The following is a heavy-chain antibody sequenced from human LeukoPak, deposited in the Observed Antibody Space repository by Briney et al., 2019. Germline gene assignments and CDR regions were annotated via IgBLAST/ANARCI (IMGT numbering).Heavy chain of an antibody. Sequence: GGSLRLSCAASGFTFSSSSMNWVRQAPGEGLEWVSSISSSSSYIYYADSVKGRFTISRDNAKNSLYLQMNSLRAEDTAVYNCARDLSLSYYYGSGRGYYFDYWGQGTLVTVSS. CDR2: ISSSSSYI. CDR3: ARDLSLSYYYGSGRGYYFDY. V-gene: IGHV3-21*01. D-gene: IGHD3-10*01. CDR1: GFTFSSSS. J-gene: IGHJ4*02.